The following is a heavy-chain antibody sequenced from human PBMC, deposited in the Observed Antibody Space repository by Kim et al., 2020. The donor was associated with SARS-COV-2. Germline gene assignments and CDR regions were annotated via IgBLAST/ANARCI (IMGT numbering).Heavy chain of an antibody. J-gene: IGHJ4*02. D-gene: IGHD5-12*01. V-gene: IGHV3-30*01. CDR3: AREPGRRDGYNLGY. Sequence: YADAVKGRFTISRDNSKNTLYLQMNSLRAEDTAVYYCAREPGRRDGYNLGYWGQGTLVTVSS.